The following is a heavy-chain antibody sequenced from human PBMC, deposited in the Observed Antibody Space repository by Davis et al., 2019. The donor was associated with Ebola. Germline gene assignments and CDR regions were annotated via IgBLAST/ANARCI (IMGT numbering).Heavy chain of an antibody. CDR2: IYYSGST. D-gene: IGHD5-18*01. J-gene: IGHJ6*02. CDR3: ARLYTAMVFYGMDV. V-gene: IGHV4-59*08. Sequence: MPSETLSLTCTVSSGSISSNYWSWIRQPPGKGLEWIGYIYYSGSTNYNASLKSRVSISVDTSKNQFSLKLSSVTAADTAVYYCARLYTAMVFYGMDVWGQGTTVTVSS. CDR1: SGSISSNY.